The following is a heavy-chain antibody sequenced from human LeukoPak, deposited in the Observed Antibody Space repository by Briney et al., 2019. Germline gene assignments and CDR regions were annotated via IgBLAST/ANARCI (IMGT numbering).Heavy chain of an antibody. CDR3: ARADYTSTWYPNWFDP. Sequence: PSETLSLTCTVSGGSMSSYYWSWIRQPPGKGLGWIGYIYYSGSTNYNPSLRSRFTISLDTSKNQFSLRLSSVTAADTAVYYCARADYTSTWYPNWFDPWGQGTLVTVSS. CDR2: IYYSGST. D-gene: IGHD6-13*01. J-gene: IGHJ5*02. CDR1: GGSMSSYY. V-gene: IGHV4-59*01.